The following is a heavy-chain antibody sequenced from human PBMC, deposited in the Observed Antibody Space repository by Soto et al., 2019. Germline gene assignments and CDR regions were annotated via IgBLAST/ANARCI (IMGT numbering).Heavy chain of an antibody. Sequence: QVQLVQSGAEVKKPGSSVKVSCKASGGTFSNYPISWVRQAPGQGLEWMGGIIPIFGTVNYAQKFQGRVTITADESTSTAYMELSSLRSEDTAVYYCARGNHRWLQLRCFDLWGRGTLVTVSS. V-gene: IGHV1-69*12. D-gene: IGHD5-12*01. J-gene: IGHJ2*01. CDR2: IIPIFGTV. CDR3: ARGNHRWLQLRCFDL. CDR1: GGTFSNYP.